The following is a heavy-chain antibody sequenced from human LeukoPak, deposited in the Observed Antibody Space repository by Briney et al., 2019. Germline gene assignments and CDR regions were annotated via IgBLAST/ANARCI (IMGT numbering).Heavy chain of an antibody. CDR3: VRHDLIGNSQPLGV. CDR1: GGSITNYY. J-gene: IGHJ3*01. Sequence: SETLSLTCTVSGGSITNYYWSWIRQPPGKGLEWIAYIYYTGSTNYNPSLKSRLTVSLDMSKNHFSLKLTSVTAADTAVYYCVRHDLIGNSQPLGVWGQGTMVTVSS. V-gene: IGHV4-59*12. CDR2: IYYTGST. D-gene: IGHD4-23*01.